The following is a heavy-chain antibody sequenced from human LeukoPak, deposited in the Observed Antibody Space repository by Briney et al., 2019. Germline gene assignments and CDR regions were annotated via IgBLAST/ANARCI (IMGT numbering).Heavy chain of an antibody. D-gene: IGHD5-18*01. V-gene: IGHV4-34*01. Sequence: SETLSLTCAVYGGSFSGYYWSWIRQPPGKGLEWIGEINHSGSTNYNPSLKSRVTISVDTSKNQFSLKLSSVTAADTAVYYCARDHHGYSYGSDYYFDYWGQGTLVTVSS. CDR1: GGSFSGYY. CDR3: ARDHHGYSYGSDYYFDY. CDR2: INHSGST. J-gene: IGHJ4*02.